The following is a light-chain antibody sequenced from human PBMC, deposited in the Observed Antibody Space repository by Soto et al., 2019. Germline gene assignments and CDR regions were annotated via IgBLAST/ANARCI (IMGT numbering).Light chain of an antibody. V-gene: IGKV3-20*01. Sequence: IVLKQSPGTLSLSPGERATLSCRVSQSVSSSDLAWYQQKPGQAPRLLIYRASSRATGIPDRFSGSGSGTDFTLTIRRLEPKDCAVYYCQQYDTFGQGTKLEIK. CDR3: QQYDT. CDR2: RAS. J-gene: IGKJ2*01. CDR1: QSVSSSD.